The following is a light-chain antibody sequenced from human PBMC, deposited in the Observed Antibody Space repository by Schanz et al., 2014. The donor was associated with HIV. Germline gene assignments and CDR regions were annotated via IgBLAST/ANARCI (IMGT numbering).Light chain of an antibody. V-gene: IGLV2-14*03. J-gene: IGLJ2*01. CDR2: DVR. Sequence: QSALTQPASVSGSPGQSITISCSGTSSDLGGSDYVSWYQQHPGRAPKVLIYDVRDRPSGVSDRFSGSKSGNTASLTISGLQGEDEADYYCSSFTGSRTVVFGGGTKLTVL. CDR1: SSDLGGSDY. CDR3: SSFTGSRTVV.